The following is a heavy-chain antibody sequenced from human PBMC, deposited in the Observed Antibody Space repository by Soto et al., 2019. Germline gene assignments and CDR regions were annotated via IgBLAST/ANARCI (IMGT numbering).Heavy chain of an antibody. D-gene: IGHD3-22*01. CDR1: GFTFTTYS. J-gene: IGHJ4*02. CDR2: ISSSSSYI. V-gene: IGHV3-21*01. CDR3: ARGEVNYYDSSDYTPFDY. Sequence: GGSLRLSCAASGFTFTTYSMNWVRQAPGEGLEWVSSISSSSSYIYYANSVKGRFTISRDDAKNSLFLQMNSLRAEDTALYYFARGEVNYYDSSDYTPFDYWGQGTLVTVAS.